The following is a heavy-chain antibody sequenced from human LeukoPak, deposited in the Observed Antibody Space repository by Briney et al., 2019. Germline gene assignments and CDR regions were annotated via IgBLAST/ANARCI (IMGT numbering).Heavy chain of an antibody. V-gene: IGHV4-61*01. J-gene: IGHJ4*02. CDR3: AKGITMISFDY. CDR2: IYYSGST. Sequence: NPSETLSLTCTVSGGSISSSSYYWSWIRQPPGKGLEWIGYIYYSGSTNYNPSLKSRVTISVDTSKNQFSLKLSSVTAADTAVYYCAKGITMISFDYWGQGTLVTVSS. D-gene: IGHD3-22*01. CDR1: GGSISSSSYY.